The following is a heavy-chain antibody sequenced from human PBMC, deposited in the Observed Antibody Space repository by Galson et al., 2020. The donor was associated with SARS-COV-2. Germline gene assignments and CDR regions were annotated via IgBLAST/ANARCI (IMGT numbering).Heavy chain of an antibody. CDR3: ARLRSADWYYN. D-gene: IGHD3-9*01. J-gene: IGHJ4*02. V-gene: IGHV4-39*01. CDR2: LSYNRRT. Sequence: ETSETLSLTCSLSGGSIRSRNYYWGWFRQPPGKGLEWIGRLSYNRRTHYNPSLQSRVTISVDTAKSQFSLRLSSVTAADTAVYYCARLRSADWYYNWGQGTLVTVSS. CDR1: GGSIRSRNYY.